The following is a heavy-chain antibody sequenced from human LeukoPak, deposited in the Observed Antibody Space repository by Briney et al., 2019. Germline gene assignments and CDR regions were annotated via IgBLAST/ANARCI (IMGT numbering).Heavy chain of an antibody. D-gene: IGHD4-17*01. J-gene: IGHJ4*02. CDR1: GYTFTDYY. Sequence: ASVKVSCKASGYTFTDYYMHWVRQAPGQGLEWMGWINPNSGGTNYAQKFQGRVTMTRDTSISTAYMELSRLRSDDTAMYYCEIYGDPADYWGQGTLVAVSS. V-gene: IGHV1-2*02. CDR2: INPNSGGT. CDR3: EIYGDPADY.